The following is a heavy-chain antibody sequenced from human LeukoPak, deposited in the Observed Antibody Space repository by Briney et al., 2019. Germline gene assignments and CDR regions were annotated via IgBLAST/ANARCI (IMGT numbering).Heavy chain of an antibody. V-gene: IGHV3-9*01. Sequence: GGSLRLSCVTSGFNFDDYDMHWVRQAPGKGLEWVSGVSWNSGTINYADFVKGRFTISRDNAKKSLHLHMYSLTTEDTALYYCAKDDGMYREFDIWGHGTMVTVSS. CDR1: GFNFDDYD. J-gene: IGHJ3*02. CDR2: VSWNSGTI. D-gene: IGHD2-2*01. CDR3: AKDDGMYREFDI.